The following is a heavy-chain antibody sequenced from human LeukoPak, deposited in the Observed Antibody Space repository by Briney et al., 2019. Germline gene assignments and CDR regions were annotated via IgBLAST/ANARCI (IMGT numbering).Heavy chain of an antibody. D-gene: IGHD6-13*01. CDR3: AKSKGQQLVFDY. J-gene: IGHJ4*02. CDR1: GFTFRSHA. CDR2: TSGSGGGT. V-gene: IGHV3-23*01. Sequence: GGSLRLSCAASGFTFRSHAMSWVRQAPGKGLEWVSATSGSGGGTFYADSVKGRFTISRDNSKNTLYLQMNSLRAEDTALYYCAKSKGQQLVFDYWGQGTLVIGSS.